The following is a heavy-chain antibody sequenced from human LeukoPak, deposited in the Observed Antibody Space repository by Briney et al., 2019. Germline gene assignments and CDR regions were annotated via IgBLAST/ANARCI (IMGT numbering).Heavy chain of an antibody. Sequence: GGSLRLSCAASGFTFSSYSMNWVRQAPGKGLEWVSSISSSSSYIYYADSVKGRFTISRDNAKNSLYLQMNSLRAEDTAAYYCARATAGSPPGMDVWGQGTTVTVSS. CDR1: GFTFSSYS. CDR2: ISSSSSYI. J-gene: IGHJ6*02. V-gene: IGHV3-21*01. D-gene: IGHD2-15*01. CDR3: ARATAGSPPGMDV.